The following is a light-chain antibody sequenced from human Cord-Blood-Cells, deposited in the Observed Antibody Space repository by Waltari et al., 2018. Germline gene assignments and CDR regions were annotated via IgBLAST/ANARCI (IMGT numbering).Light chain of an antibody. Sequence: DIVMTQSPDSLAVALGERATINCKSSQSVLYSSNNKNYLAWYQQKPGQPPKLLISWASTPESGVPDRIRGSGSGTDFTLTISSLQAEDVAVYYCQQYYSTPLTFGGGTKVEIK. CDR1: QSVLYSSNNKNY. V-gene: IGKV4-1*01. CDR2: WAS. J-gene: IGKJ4*01. CDR3: QQYYSTPLT.